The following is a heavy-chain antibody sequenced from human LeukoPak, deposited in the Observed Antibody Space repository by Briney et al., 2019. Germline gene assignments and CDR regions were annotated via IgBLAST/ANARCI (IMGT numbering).Heavy chain of an antibody. CDR3: ARRVGYDSSGYYYVSAGSLVY. CDR1: GYTFTGYY. CDR2: INPNSGGT. Sequence: ASVKVSCKASGYTFTGYYMHWVRQAPGQGLDWMGRINPNSGGTNYAQKFQGRVTMTRDTSISTAYMELSRLRSDDTAVYYCARRVGYDSSGYYYVSAGSLVYWGQGTLVTVSA. V-gene: IGHV1-2*06. D-gene: IGHD3-22*01. J-gene: IGHJ4*02.